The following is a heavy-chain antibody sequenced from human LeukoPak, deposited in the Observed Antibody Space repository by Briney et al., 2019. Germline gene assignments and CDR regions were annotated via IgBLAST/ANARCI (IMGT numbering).Heavy chain of an antibody. V-gene: IGHV3-38-3*01. CDR3: ARGGRDGYNLGY. CDR1: GFTVSSNE. J-gene: IGHJ4*02. CDR2: ISGGST. Sequence: GGSLRLSCAASGFTVSSNEMSWVRQAPGKGLEWVSSISGGSTYYADSVKGRFTISRDNGKNSLYLQMNSLRAEDTAVYYCARGGRDGYNLGYWGQGTLVTVSS. D-gene: IGHD5-24*01.